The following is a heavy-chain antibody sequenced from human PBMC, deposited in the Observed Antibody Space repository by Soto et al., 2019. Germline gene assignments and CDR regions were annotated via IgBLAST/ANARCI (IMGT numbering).Heavy chain of an antibody. CDR2: IIPIFGTA. CDR1: GGTFSSYT. V-gene: IGHV1-69*13. J-gene: IGHJ5*02. D-gene: IGHD3-10*01. CDR3: ARHITMVRGVIISGVWFDP. Sequence: SVKVSCKASGGTFSSYTISWVRQAPGQGLEWMGGIIPIFGTANYAQKFQGRVTITADESTSTAYMELSSLRSEDTAVYYCARHITMVRGVIISGVWFDPWGQGTLVTVSS.